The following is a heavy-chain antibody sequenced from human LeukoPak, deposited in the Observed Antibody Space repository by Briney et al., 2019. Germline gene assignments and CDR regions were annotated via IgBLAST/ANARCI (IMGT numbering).Heavy chain of an antibody. CDR2: IKQDGSEK. J-gene: IGHJ4*02. CDR1: GFTFNYFW. D-gene: IGHD5-24*01. CDR3: ARDLRWLSDY. V-gene: IGHV3-7*01. Sequence: PGGSLRLSCVASGFTFNYFWMTWLRQAPGKGLEWVANIKQDGSEKYYVDSVKGRFTISRDNAKNSLYLQMNSLRAEDTAVYYCARDLRWLSDYWGQGTLVTVSS.